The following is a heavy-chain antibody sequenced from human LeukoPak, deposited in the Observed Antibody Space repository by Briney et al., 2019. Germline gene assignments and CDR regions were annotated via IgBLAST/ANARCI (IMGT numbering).Heavy chain of an antibody. J-gene: IGHJ4*02. V-gene: IGHV3-23*01. CDR3: AKAFFSGSGGNHKHFDS. D-gene: IGHD3-10*01. CDR2: MSSVT. Sequence: PGGSLRLSCAASGFTFSNFAMSWVRQAPGKGLEWVSAMSSVTYYAGSVKGRFTISRDDSKSTLFLQMNSLRAEDTAVYYCAKAFFSGSGGNHKHFDSWGQGTLVTVSS. CDR1: GFTFSNFA.